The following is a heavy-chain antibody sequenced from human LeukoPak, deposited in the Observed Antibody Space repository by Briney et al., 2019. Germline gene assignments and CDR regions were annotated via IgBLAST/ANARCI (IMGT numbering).Heavy chain of an antibody. J-gene: IGHJ4*02. CDR3: ARDYYYGSSGYDY. Sequence: SETLSLTCAVYGGSFSGYYWSWIRQPPGKGLEWIGEINHSGSTNYNPSLKSRVTISVDTPKSQFSLKLSSVTAADTAVYYCARDYYYGSSGYDYWGQGTLVTVSS. CDR1: GGSFSGYY. V-gene: IGHV4-34*01. CDR2: INHSGST. D-gene: IGHD3-22*01.